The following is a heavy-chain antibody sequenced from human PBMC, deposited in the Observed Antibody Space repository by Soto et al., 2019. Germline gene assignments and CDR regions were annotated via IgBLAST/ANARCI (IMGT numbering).Heavy chain of an antibody. CDR2: VNPILSMS. D-gene: IGHD3-10*01. Sequence: QVQLVQSGAELKKPGSSVKVSCKASGDTFSFYTINWVRQAPGLGLGWMGRVNPILSMSNYAQKCQGRVTMTADKSTSTAYMELRSLRSDDTAFYYCATSYGSGYRAFDYWGQGALVTVSS. J-gene: IGHJ4*02. CDR3: ATSYGSGYRAFDY. V-gene: IGHV1-69*02. CDR1: GDTFSFYT.